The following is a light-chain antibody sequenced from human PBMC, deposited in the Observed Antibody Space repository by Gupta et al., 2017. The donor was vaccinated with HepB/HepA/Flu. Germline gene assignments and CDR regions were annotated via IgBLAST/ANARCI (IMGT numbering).Light chain of an antibody. CDR3: MQALQAPPMCS. J-gene: IGKJ2*04. CDR1: QSLLHSNAYIY. Sequence: DMVMTQSPLSLPVTPGEPASISCRSSQSLLHSNAYIYLDWYLQQPGQSPLLLLYLGSNRASGVPDRFSGSGSGTDFTLKISRVEADDVGVYYCMQALQAPPMCSFGQGTKLEIK. V-gene: IGKV2-28*01. CDR2: LGS.